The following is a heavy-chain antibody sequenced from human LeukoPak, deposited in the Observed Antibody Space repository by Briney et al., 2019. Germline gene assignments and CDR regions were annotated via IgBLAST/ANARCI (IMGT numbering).Heavy chain of an antibody. J-gene: IGHJ6*02. CDR3: ARGAGKYYFHGMDV. CDR1: GGSIYSYH. V-gene: IGHV4-59*01. CDR2: IYYSGST. Sequence: SETLSLTCSVSGGSIYSYHWSWIRQPPGKGLEWIGHIYYSGSTNFNPSLKSRVTLSLDTSKNQFSLKLISVTAADTAVYYCARGAGKYYFHGMDVWGQGTTVTVSS.